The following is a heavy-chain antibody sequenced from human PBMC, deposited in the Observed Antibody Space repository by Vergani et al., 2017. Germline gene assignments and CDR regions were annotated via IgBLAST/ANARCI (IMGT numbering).Heavy chain of an antibody. V-gene: IGHV3-23*01. CDR1: GFTFSACP. CDR2: ISARYPST. D-gene: IGHD3-10*01. CDR3: ARDRYYLGSXSYPYFYYYGWDV. J-gene: IGHJ6*02. Sequence: EVQLLQSGGGVIQPGGSVRLSCAASGFTFSACPMTWVRQAPGKGLEWVSAISARYPSTYYADSVKGRFTISRDNSKNMLYLQMNSLRAEDTGVYYCARDRYYLGSXSYPYFYYYGWDVWGQGTAVTVSS.